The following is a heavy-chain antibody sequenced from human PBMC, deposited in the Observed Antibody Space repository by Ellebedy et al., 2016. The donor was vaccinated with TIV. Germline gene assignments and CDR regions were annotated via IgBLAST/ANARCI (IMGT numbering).Heavy chain of an antibody. CDR3: AKETFNDVDLKVWGVLDI. CDR1: GFTVSSDY. V-gene: IGHV3-66*01. Sequence: GGSLRLSCTASGFTVSSDYMSWVRQAPGKGLEWVSVSHRDGDTNYADSVKGRFIVSRDKSRNTLYLQITGLSVEDTAVYYCAKETFNDVDLKVWGVLDIWGQGTMVTVSS. D-gene: IGHD5/OR15-5a*01. J-gene: IGHJ3*02. CDR2: SHRDGDT.